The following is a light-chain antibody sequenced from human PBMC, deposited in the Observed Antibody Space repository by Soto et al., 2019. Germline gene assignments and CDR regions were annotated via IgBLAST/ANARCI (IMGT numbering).Light chain of an antibody. V-gene: IGKV3-11*01. CDR2: DAS. CDR1: QNINTN. CDR3: QQRGNWPRTWA. Sequence: EIVLTQAPVTLSLSPGEGATLSCKASQNINTNFGWYQQKPGQAPRLLIYDASLRATGIPARFTGSGSGTDFTLTINSLEPEDFAVYYCQQRGNWPRTWAFGQGTKVEVK. J-gene: IGKJ1*01.